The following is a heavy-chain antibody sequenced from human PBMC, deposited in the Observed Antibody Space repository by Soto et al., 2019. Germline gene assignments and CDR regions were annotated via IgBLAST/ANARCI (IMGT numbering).Heavy chain of an antibody. D-gene: IGHD3-16*02. V-gene: IGHV3-7*01. CDR1: GFTVSRDW. Sequence: XGSLRLFCGASGFTVSRDWNSLVRHAPGKGLEWVANIKQDGSEKYYMDSVKGRFTISRDNAKNSLYLQMNSLRAEDTAVFFCVRVNYSYRWIYDYWGQGTLVTVSS. CDR2: IKQDGSEK. J-gene: IGHJ4*01. CDR3: VRVNYSYRWIYDY.